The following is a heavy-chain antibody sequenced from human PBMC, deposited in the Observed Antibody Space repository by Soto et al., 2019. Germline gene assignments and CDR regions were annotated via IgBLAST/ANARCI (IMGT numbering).Heavy chain of an antibody. V-gene: IGHV5-51*01. CDR3: ARRMYSSGWPDAFDI. J-gene: IGHJ3*02. CDR2: IYPGDSDT. Sequence: GESLKISCKGSGYSFTSYWIGWVRQMPGKGLEWMGIIYPGDSDTRYSPSFQGQVTISADKSISTAYLQWSSLKASDTAMYYCARRMYSSGWPDAFDIWGQGTMVTVPS. CDR1: GYSFTSYW. D-gene: IGHD6-19*01.